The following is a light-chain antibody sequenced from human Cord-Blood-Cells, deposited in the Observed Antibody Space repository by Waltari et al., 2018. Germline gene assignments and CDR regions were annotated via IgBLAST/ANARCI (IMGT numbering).Light chain of an antibody. CDR3: CSYAGSYTYV. CDR2: DGS. V-gene: IGLV2-11*01. J-gene: IGLJ1*01. CDR1: SSDVGGYNF. Sequence: QSALTQPRSVSGSPGQSAPISCTGTSSDVGGYNFVSWYQQHPGKAPKLMISDGSKRPSGVPDRFSGSKSGNTASLTISGLQAEDEADYYCCSYAGSYTYVFGTGTKVTVL.